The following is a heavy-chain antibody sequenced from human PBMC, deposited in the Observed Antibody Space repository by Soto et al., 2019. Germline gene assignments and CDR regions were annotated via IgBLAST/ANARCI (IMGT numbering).Heavy chain of an antibody. J-gene: IGHJ5*02. D-gene: IGHD2-2*01. CDR2: ISGSGSSI. Sequence: EVQLVESGGGLVQPGGSLRLSCAASGFTFSSYGMTWVRQAPGKGLEWVSAISGSGSSIYNADSVKGRFTISRDNSKNTLYLQMNSLRAEDTALYYCAKASCSSTSCYFPQFDPWGQGTLVTVSS. CDR3: AKASCSSTSCYFPQFDP. CDR1: GFTFSSYG. V-gene: IGHV3-23*04.